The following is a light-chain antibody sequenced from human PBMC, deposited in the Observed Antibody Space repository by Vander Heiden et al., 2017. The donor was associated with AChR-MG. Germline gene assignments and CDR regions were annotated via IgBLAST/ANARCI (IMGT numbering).Light chain of an antibody. V-gene: IGKV1-27*01. J-gene: IGKJ1*01. CDR1: QDISKY. Sequence: DIQMTQSPSSLSASLGDRVTITCRASQDISKYLVWYQQQPGGAPKLLIYAASTLQSGVPSRFSGSGSGTEFTLTINSLQPEDVATYYCQKYNSAPPWTFGQGTKVELK. CDR2: AAS. CDR3: QKYNSAPPWT.